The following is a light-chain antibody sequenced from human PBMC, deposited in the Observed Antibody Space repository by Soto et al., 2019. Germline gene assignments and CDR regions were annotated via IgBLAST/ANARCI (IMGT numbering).Light chain of an antibody. CDR3: SSYTTIFTYV. Sequence: QSVLTQPASVSGSPGQSITISCTGTSSDVGDYKYVSWYQQHPGKAPKLVISEVSNRPSGISNRFSGSKSGNTASLTISGLQAEDEADYYCSSYTTIFTYVFGTGIKVTVL. CDR1: SSDVGDYKY. V-gene: IGLV2-14*01. J-gene: IGLJ1*01. CDR2: EVS.